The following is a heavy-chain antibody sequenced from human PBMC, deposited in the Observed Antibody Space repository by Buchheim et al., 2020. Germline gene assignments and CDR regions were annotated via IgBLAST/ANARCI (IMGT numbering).Heavy chain of an antibody. CDR2: INEDGSHT. V-gene: IGHV3-74*03. J-gene: IGHJ4*02. Sequence: EVQVVESGGGLVQPGGSLRLSCAASGFTFGRYWMHWVRQAPGGALVWVSRINEDGSHTTYTDSVKGRFTISRDNAKNTLYLQMNSLTAEDTAVCYCSKDMSGAEDSWGQGTL. D-gene: IGHD2-15*01. CDR3: SKDMSGAEDS. CDR1: GFTFGRYW.